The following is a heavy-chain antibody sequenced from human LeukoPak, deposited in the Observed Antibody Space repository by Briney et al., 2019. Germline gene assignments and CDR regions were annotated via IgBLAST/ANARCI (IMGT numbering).Heavy chain of an antibody. Sequence: PSQTLSLTCAVSGGSISSGGYSWSWIRQPPGKGLEWIGYIYHSGSTYYNPSLKSRVTISVGRSKNQFSLKLSSVTAADTAVYYCARTTRGSGEFDYWGQGTLVTVSS. CDR2: IYHSGST. V-gene: IGHV4-30-2*01. J-gene: IGHJ4*02. D-gene: IGHD3-10*01. CDR1: GGSISSGGYS. CDR3: ARTTRGSGEFDY.